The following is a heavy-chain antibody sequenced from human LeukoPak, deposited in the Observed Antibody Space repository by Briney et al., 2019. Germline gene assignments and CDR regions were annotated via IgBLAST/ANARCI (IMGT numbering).Heavy chain of an antibody. Sequence: PGGSLRLSCAASGFTFSSYGMHWVRQAPGKGLEWVAFIRYDGSNEYYTDSVKGRFTLSRDNSKNTLYLQMNSLRAEDTAVYYCAKDSVVSGSYPDASDIWGQGTMVTVSS. CDR2: IRYDGSNE. CDR1: GFTFSSYG. D-gene: IGHD1-26*01. V-gene: IGHV3-30*02. J-gene: IGHJ3*02. CDR3: AKDSVVSGSYPDASDI.